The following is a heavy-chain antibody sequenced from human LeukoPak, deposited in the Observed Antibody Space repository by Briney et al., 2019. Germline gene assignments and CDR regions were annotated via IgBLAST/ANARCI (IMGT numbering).Heavy chain of an antibody. CDR1: GFMFNGYS. CDR2: ISGGSDYI. D-gene: IGHD3-3*01. Sequence: GGSLRLSCAASGFMFNGYSMTWVRQAPGKGLEWVSYISGGSDYIYYTDSVKGRFTISRDNAKKSLYLQLNSLRAEDTAVYYCAKASHVNYDFWSGYYPLDWYFDLWGRGTLVTVSS. J-gene: IGHJ2*01. CDR3: AKASHVNYDFWSGYYPLDWYFDL. V-gene: IGHV3-21*04.